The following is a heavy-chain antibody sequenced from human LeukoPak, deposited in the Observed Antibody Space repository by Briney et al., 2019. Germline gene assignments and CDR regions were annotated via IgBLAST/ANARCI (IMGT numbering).Heavy chain of an antibody. CDR1: GGTFSSYA. V-gene: IGHV1-69*05. CDR3: ARERRGSSSARHFDY. Sequence: GASVKVSCKAPGGTFSSYAISWVRQAPGQGLEWMGGIIPIFGTANYAQKFQGRVTITTDESTSTAYMELSSLRSEDTAVYYCARERRGSSSARHFDYWGQGTLVTVSS. CDR2: IIPIFGTA. D-gene: IGHD6-6*01. J-gene: IGHJ4*02.